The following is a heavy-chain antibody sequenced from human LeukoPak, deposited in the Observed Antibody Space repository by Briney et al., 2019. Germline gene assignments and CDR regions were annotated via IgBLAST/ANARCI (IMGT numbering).Heavy chain of an antibody. CDR2: ISDSGGVT. J-gene: IGHJ4*02. CDR1: GFSFRNFA. Sequence: GGSLILSCAASGFSFRNFAMGWVRQAPGKGLEWVSAISDSGGVTYYADSLKGRFTFSRDNSKSTVYLQMNSLRAEDTAVYYCAKSQEDDSSGYHYSNFDYWGQGTLVTVSS. V-gene: IGHV3-23*01. CDR3: AKSQEDDSSGYHYSNFDY. D-gene: IGHD3-22*01.